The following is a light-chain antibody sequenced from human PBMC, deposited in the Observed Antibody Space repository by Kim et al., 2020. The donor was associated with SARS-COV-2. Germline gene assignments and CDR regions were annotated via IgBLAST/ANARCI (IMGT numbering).Light chain of an antibody. CDR1: QSINSY. CDR3: QQSFSTPYT. Sequence: DIQMTQSPSSLSASVGDRVTITCRASQSINSYLNWYQQKPGKAPKLLIYAASSLQGGVPSTFSGSGSGTDFTLTISSLQPEDFATYYCQQSFSTPYTFGQGTKLEI. CDR2: AAS. J-gene: IGKJ2*01. V-gene: IGKV1-39*01.